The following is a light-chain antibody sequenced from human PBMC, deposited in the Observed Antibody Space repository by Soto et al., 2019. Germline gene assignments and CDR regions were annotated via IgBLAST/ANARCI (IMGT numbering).Light chain of an antibody. J-gene: IGKJ1*01. Sequence: DIQMTQSPSTLSASVGDRVTITCRASQSISSWLAWYQQKPGKAPKLLIYDASSLESGVPSRFSGSGSGTEFTLTIISLQPDDFATYYCQQYSETFGQGTKVEIK. CDR3: QQYSET. CDR2: DAS. V-gene: IGKV1-5*01. CDR1: QSISSW.